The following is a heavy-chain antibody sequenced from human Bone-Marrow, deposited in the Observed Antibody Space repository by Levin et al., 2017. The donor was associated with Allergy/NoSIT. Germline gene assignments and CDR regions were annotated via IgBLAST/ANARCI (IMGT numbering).Heavy chain of an antibody. CDR1: GFTFSSYS. CDR2: ISSSSSYI. J-gene: IGHJ6*02. V-gene: IGHV3-21*01. D-gene: IGHD6-19*01. Sequence: GGSLRLSCAASGFTFSSYSMNWVRQAPGKGLEWVSSISSSSSYIYYADSVKGRITISRDNAKNSLYLQMNGLRAEDTAVYCCARNGGTCGHHSGSAAKRSYYNFGLDVWGQGTTVTVSS. CDR3: ARNGGTCGHHSGSAAKRSYYNFGLDV.